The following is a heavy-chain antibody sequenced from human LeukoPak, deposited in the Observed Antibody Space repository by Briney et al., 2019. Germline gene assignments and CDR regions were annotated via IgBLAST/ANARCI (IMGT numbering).Heavy chain of an antibody. CDR3: ARDCEPYVGGDAFDI. V-gene: IGHV3-11*04. CDR1: GFTFSDYS. CDR2: ISGSGRTI. D-gene: IGHD2-15*01. Sequence: GGTLRLSCAASGFTFSDYSMSWIRPAPGKGLEWVSYISGSGRTIYSAHYVKVRFPISRDNAKTTLYLQMNRLRAEDTAVYYCARDCEPYVGGDAFDIWGQGTMVTVSS. J-gene: IGHJ3*02.